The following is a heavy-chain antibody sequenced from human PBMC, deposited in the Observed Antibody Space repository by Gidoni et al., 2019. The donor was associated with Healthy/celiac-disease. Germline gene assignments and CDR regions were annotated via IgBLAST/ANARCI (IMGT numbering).Heavy chain of an antibody. D-gene: IGHD4-4*01. Sequence: QVQLQESGPGLVKPSQTLSLTCTVSGGSISSGSYYWSWIRQPAGKGLEWIGRIYTSGSTNYNPSLKSRVTMSVDTSKNQFSLKLSSVTAADTAVYYCARVSFDDYSNNWYFDLWGRGTLVTVSS. J-gene: IGHJ2*01. CDR2: IYTSGST. V-gene: IGHV4-61*02. CDR3: ARVSFDDYSNNWYFDL. CDR1: GGSISSGSYY.